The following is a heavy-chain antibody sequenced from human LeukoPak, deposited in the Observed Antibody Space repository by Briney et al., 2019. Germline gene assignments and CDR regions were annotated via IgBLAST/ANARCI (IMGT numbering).Heavy chain of an antibody. D-gene: IGHD3-3*01. CDR2: ISGSGGST. V-gene: IGHV3-23*01. CDR1: GFTFIKYA. CDR3: AKDLEDFGY. Sequence: GGSLRLSCVASGFTFIKYALSWVRQAPGKGLEWVSVISGSGGSTFYADSVKGRFTISRDNSKNTLYLQMNSLRAEDTAIYYCAKDLEDFGYWGQGTLVTVSS. J-gene: IGHJ4*02.